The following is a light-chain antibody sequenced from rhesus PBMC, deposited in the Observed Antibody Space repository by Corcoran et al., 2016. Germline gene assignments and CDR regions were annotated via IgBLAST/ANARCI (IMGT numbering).Light chain of an antibody. Sequence: DIQMTQSPSSLSASVGDRVTITCRASQTINSYLAWYQQKPGKVPRLLIYGASSLESGVPSRLSGSGCGTEFTLTISSLQPEDVATYYCQQHNSHPLTVGGGTKVEIK. V-gene: IGKV1-44*02. CDR3: QQHNSHPLT. J-gene: IGKJ4*01. CDR2: GAS. CDR1: QTINSY.